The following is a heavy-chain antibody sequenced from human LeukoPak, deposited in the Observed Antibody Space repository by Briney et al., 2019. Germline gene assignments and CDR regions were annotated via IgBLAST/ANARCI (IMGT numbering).Heavy chain of an antibody. V-gene: IGHV4-34*01. CDR2: INHSGST. D-gene: IGHD3-9*01. Sequence: PSETLSLTCVVYGGSFSGYYWSWIRQPPGKGLEWIGEINHSGSTNYNPSLKSRVTISVDTSKNQFSLKLSSVTAADTAVYYCARLRRLGYYYYGMDVWGQGTTVTVSS. CDR1: GGSFSGYY. J-gene: IGHJ6*02. CDR3: ARLRRLGYYYYGMDV.